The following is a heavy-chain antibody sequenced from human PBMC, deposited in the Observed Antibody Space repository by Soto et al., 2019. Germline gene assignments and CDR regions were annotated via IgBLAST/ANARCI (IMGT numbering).Heavy chain of an antibody. J-gene: IGHJ5*01. Sequence: VGSLRLSCAASGFTVSNYYMNWVRLVPEKGLEWVSVIYSSGPTFYADSVRGRFTISRDISKNTLYLQMNSLRVEDTAVYYCARAFGGSYDSWGQGALVTVSS. D-gene: IGHD1-26*01. CDR1: GFTVSNYY. CDR2: IYSSGPT. CDR3: ARAFGGSYDS. V-gene: IGHV3-53*01.